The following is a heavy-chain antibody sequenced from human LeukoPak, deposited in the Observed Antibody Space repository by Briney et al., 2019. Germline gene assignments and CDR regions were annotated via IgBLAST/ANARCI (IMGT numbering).Heavy chain of an antibody. CDR2: INHSGSS. CDR1: GGSITNYY. J-gene: IGHJ3*02. V-gene: IGHV4-34*01. CDR3: VRHVARAFDI. Sequence: PSETLSLTCAVYGGSITNYYWSWIRQPPGKGMEWIGEINHSGSSKYNPSLKSRVTIKLSSVTAADTAVYSCVRHVARAFDIWGQGTKVTVSS.